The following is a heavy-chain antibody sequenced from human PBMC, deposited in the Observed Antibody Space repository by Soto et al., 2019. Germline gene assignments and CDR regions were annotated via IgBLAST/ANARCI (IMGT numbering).Heavy chain of an antibody. J-gene: IGHJ4*02. D-gene: IGHD1-1*01. CDR3: AKLNTTLLDHFDC. CDR2: MYSGGST. Sequence: GGSPRLSCVASGISVSRSNIYWVRQAAGKGLEWVSVMYSGGSTDNADSVKGRFTISSDKSKNTLYLQMNSLRVEDTAVYYCAKLNTTLLDHFDCWGQGTLVTVST. V-gene: IGHV3-53*01. CDR1: GISVSRSN.